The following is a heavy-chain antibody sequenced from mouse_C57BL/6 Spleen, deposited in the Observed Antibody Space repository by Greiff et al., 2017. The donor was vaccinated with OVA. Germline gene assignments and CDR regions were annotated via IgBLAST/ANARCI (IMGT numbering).Heavy chain of an antibody. CDR2: IRSKSNNYAT. V-gene: IGHV10-1*01. Sequence: EVKLVESGGGLVQPKGSLKLSCAASGFSFNTYAMNWVRQAPGKGLEWVARIRSKSNNYATYYADSVKDRFTISRDDSESMLYLQMNNLKTEDTAMYYCVRHRGGSMDYWGQGTSVTVSS. J-gene: IGHJ4*01. CDR1: GFSFNTYA. CDR3: VRHRGGSMDY.